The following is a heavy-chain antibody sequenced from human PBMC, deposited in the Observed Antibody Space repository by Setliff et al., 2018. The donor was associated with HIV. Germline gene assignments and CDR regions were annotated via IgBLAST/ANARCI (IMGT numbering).Heavy chain of an antibody. J-gene: IGHJ4*02. CDR1: GGSISSSRYY. CDR2: IHYGGFF. Sequence: PSETLSLTCTVSGGSISSSRYYWGWIRQPPGKGLEWIGNIHYGGFFWYSPSLKSRVTISVDTSKNQFSLKLSSVTAADTAVYYCARPALGIGGGSRFDNWGQGTLVTVSS. D-gene: IGHD3-10*01. V-gene: IGHV4-39*01. CDR3: ARPALGIGGGSRFDN.